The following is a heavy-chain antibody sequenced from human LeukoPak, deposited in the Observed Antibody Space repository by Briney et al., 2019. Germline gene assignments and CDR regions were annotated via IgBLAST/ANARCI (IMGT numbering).Heavy chain of an antibody. CDR1: GFTFSSYS. V-gene: IGHV3-21*01. D-gene: IGHD5-24*01. Sequence: GGSLRLSCAASGFTFSSYSMNWVRQAPGKGLEWVSSISSSSSYIYYADSVKGRFTTSRDNSKNTLYLQMNSLRAEDTAVYYCARGGKATIMGGDYWGQGTLVTVSS. CDR2: ISSSSSYI. J-gene: IGHJ4*02. CDR3: ARGGKATIMGGDY.